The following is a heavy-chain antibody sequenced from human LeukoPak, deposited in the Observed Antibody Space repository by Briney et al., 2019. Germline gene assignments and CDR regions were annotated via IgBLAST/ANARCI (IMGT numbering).Heavy chain of an antibody. V-gene: IGHV3-23*01. Sequence: GGFLRLSCAASGFTFSSYAMSWVRQAPGKGLEWVSAISGSGGSTYYADSVKGRFTISRDNSKNTLYLQMNSLRAEDTAVYYCANDGDSSGWFPLDYWGQGTLVTVS. D-gene: IGHD6-19*01. J-gene: IGHJ4*02. CDR1: GFTFSSYA. CDR3: ANDGDSSGWFPLDY. CDR2: ISGSGGST.